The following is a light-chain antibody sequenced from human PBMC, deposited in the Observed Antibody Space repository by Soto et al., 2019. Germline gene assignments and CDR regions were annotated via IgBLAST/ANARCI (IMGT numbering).Light chain of an antibody. CDR2: DAS. V-gene: IGKV1-5*01. J-gene: IGKJ2*01. Sequence: DIQMTQSPSTLSVSVGDRVTITCRASQSISWWLAWYQQKPGKGPKLLIYDASSLQSGVPSRFSGSGSGTEFPLTISSLQPDDFATYYCQQYNGDSYTFGQGTKVDIK. CDR1: QSISWW. CDR3: QQYNGDSYT.